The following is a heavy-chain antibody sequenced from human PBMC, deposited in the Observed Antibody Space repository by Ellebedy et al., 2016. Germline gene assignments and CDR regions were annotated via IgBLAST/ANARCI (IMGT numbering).Heavy chain of an antibody. CDR1: GYTFTNYA. V-gene: IGHV1-3*01. CDR3: ASQRASPGGSGGSWFDP. Sequence: ASVTVSCKASGYTFTNYAMHWMRQAPGQRLEWMGWINAGNGNTKYSRNVQGRVPITRDTSASPAYMELSSLRSEDTAVYYCASQRASPGGSGGSWFDPWGQGTLVTVSS. CDR2: INAGNGNT. J-gene: IGHJ5*02. D-gene: IGHD6-19*01.